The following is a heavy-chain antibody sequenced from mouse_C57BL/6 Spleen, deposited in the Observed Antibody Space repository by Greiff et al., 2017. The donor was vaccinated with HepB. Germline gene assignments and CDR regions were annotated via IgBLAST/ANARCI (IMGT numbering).Heavy chain of an antibody. V-gene: IGHV1-15*01. CDR3: TSRQLRLLFAY. CDR1: GYTFTDYE. D-gene: IGHD3-2*02. CDR2: IDPETGGT. J-gene: IGHJ3*01. Sequence: VKVVESGAELVRPGASVTLSCKASGYTFTDYEMHWVKQTPVHGLEWIGAIDPETGGTAYNQKFKGKAILTADKSSSTAYMELRSLTSEDSAVYYCTSRQLRLLFAYWGQGTLVTVSA.